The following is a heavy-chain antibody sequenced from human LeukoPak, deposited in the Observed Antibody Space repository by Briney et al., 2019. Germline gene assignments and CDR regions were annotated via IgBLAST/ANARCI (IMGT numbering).Heavy chain of an antibody. CDR1: GFTFSDYY. D-gene: IGHD2-2*01. Sequence: GGSLRLSCAASGFTFSDYYMSWIRQAPGKGLEWVSYISSSSSYINYADSVKGRFTISRDNAKNSLYLQMNSLRAEDTAVYYCAREGSVVVPHYYFDYWGQGTLVTVSS. CDR2: ISSSSSYI. J-gene: IGHJ4*02. V-gene: IGHV3-11*06. CDR3: AREGSVVVPHYYFDY.